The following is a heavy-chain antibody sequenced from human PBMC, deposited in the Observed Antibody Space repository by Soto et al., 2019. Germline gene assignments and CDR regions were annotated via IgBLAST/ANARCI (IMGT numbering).Heavy chain of an antibody. V-gene: IGHV4-30-4*01. CDR3: ARAMFKGSGYSLLFDY. CDR1: GGSISSCDYY. J-gene: IGHJ4*02. Sequence: PSETLSLTCTVSGGSISSCDYYWSWIRQPPGKGLEWIGYIYYSGSTYYNPSLKSRVTISVDTSKNQFSLKLSSVTAADTAVYYCARAMFKGSGYSLLFDYWGQGTLVTVSS. D-gene: IGHD3-22*01. CDR2: IYYSGST.